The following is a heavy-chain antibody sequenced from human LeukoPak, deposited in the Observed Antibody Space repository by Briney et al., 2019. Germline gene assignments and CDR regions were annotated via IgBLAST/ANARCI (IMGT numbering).Heavy chain of an antibody. D-gene: IGHD6-13*01. CDR3: AKDTYSSSWQLDAFDI. CDR1: GFTFSIYA. J-gene: IGHJ3*02. Sequence: GGSLRLSCAASGFTFSIYAMSWVRQAPGKGLEWVSAISGSGGTAYYADSVKGRFTISRDNSKNTLYLQMNSLRAEDTAVYYCAKDTYSSSWQLDAFDIWGQGTMVTVSS. V-gene: IGHV3-23*01. CDR2: ISGSGGTA.